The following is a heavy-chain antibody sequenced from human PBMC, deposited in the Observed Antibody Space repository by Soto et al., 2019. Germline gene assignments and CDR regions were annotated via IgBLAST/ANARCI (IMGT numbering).Heavy chain of an antibody. V-gene: IGHV1-69*13. CDR1: GGTFSSYA. D-gene: IGHD2-2*01. CDR2: IIPIFGTA. Sequence: ASVKVSCKASGGTFSSYAISWLRQAPGQGLEWMGGIIPIFGTANYAQKFQGRVTITADESTSTAYMELSSLRSEDTAVYYCAREGCSSTSCSWGVHHGMDVWGQGTTVTVSS. J-gene: IGHJ6*02. CDR3: AREGCSSTSCSWGVHHGMDV.